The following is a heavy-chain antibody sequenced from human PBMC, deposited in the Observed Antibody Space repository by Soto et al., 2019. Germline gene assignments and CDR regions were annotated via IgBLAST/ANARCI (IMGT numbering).Heavy chain of an antibody. CDR2: MNPNSGNT. CDR3: ATGYPSSGYYFCFDY. CDR1: GYTFTSYD. D-gene: IGHD3-22*01. V-gene: IGHV1-8*01. J-gene: IGHJ4*02. Sequence: ASVKVSCKASGYTFTSYDINWVRQATGQGLEWMGWMNPNSGNTGYAQKFQGRVTMTRNTSISTAYMELSSLRSEDTAVYYCATGYPSSGYYFCFDYWGQGTLVTVSS.